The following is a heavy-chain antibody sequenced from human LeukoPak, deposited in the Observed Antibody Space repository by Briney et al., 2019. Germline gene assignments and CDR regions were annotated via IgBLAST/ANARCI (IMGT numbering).Heavy chain of an antibody. J-gene: IGHJ4*02. D-gene: IGHD5-18*01. CDR3: ARDWSGYSYGPDFDY. CDR1: GYIFTEHH. CDR2: ISGYNGNT. V-gene: IGHV1-18*01. Sequence: GASVQVSCEASGYIFTEHHINWVRQAPGQGLEWMGWISGYNGNTNYAQKFQGRVTMTTDTATTTAYMELKSLTSDDTAVYYCARDWSGYSYGPDFDYWGQGTLVTVSS.